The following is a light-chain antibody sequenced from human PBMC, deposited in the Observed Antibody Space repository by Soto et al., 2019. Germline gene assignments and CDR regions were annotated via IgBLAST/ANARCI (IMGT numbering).Light chain of an antibody. CDR1: QSLLHSNGYNF. J-gene: IGKJ1*01. CDR3: MQALQSPRT. CDR2: LGS. Sequence: DIVMTQSPLSLPVTPGEAASISCRSSQSLLHSNGYNFLDWYLQKPGQSPQILINLGSNRSSGVPDRFSGSGSGTDFTLKISRVEAEDVGVYYCMQALQSPRTFGQGT. V-gene: IGKV2-28*01.